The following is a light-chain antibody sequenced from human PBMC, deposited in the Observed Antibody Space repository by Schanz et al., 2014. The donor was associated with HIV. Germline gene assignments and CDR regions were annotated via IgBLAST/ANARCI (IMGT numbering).Light chain of an antibody. CDR2: QAS. V-gene: IGKV1-5*03. J-gene: IGKJ2*01. CDR3: QQSLSYLYT. Sequence: DIQMTQSPSTLSASVGDRVTITCRASQSISDRLAWYQHKSGRAPKLLIYQASSLATGVPSRFRGSGSGTEFTLTISSLQPDDFATYYCQQSLSYLYTFGQGTKLEIK. CDR1: QSISDR.